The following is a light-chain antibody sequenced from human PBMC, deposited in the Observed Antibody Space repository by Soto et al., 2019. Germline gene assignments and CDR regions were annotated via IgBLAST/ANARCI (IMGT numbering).Light chain of an antibody. J-gene: IGKJ5*01. CDR3: QQYGTSEII. V-gene: IGKV3-20*01. CDR1: QSVTSNN. CDR2: GAS. Sequence: EIVLTQSPGTLSLSPGERATLSCRASQSVTSNNLAWYQQKPGQAPRLLIYGASSRATGVPDRYSASGSGTDFTLTISRLEPEDFAVFFCQQYGTSEIIFGQGTRLETK.